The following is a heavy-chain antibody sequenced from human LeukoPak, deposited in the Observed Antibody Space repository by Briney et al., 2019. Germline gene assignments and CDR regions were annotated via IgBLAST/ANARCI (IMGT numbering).Heavy chain of an antibody. CDR2: ISGSGGST. J-gene: IGHJ4*02. Sequence: GGSLRLSCAASGFTFSSYAMSWVRQAPGKGLEWVSAISGSGGSTYYADSVKGRFTISRDNSKNTLYLQMNSLSAEDTAVYYCAKGDGYDYVWGSYRPYFDYWGQGTLVTVSS. CDR1: GFTFSSYA. D-gene: IGHD3-16*02. V-gene: IGHV3-23*01. CDR3: AKGDGYDYVWGSYRPYFDY.